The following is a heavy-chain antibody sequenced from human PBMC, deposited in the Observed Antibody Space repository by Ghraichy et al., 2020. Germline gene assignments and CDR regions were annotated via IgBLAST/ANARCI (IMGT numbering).Heavy chain of an antibody. Sequence: VSAISGGGGNTNYADSVKDRFTISRDNSKNTLYLQMNSLRAEDTAVYYCAKNGGNSDYYYYYMDVWGKG. CDR3: AKNGGNSDYYYYYMDV. J-gene: IGHJ6*03. V-gene: IGHV3-23*01. CDR2: ISGGGGNT. D-gene: IGHD4-23*01.